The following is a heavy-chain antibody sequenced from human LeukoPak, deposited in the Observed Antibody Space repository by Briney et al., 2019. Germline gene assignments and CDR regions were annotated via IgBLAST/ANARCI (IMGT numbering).Heavy chain of an antibody. CDR2: ISSSGSTI. Sequence: GGSLRLSCAASGFTFSDYYMSWIRQAPGKGLEWVSYISSSGSTIYYADSVKGRFTISRDNAKNSLYLQMNSLRAEDTAVYHRARDLMDSSGWYPPYFDYWGQGTLVTVSS. CDR3: ARDLMDSSGWYPPYFDY. CDR1: GFTFSDYY. J-gene: IGHJ4*02. V-gene: IGHV3-11*04. D-gene: IGHD3-22*01.